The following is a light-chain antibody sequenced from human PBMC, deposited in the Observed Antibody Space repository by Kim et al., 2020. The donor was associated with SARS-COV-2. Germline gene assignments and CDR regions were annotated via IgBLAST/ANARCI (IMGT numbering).Light chain of an antibody. CDR2: YND. V-gene: IGLV1-44*01. Sequence: ELTQPPSASGTPGQRVTISCSGSSSNIGSNTVNWYQQLPGTAPKLLIYYNDQRPSGVPDRFSGSKSGTSASLAISGLQSEDEAEYYCAAWDDSLNAVV. CDR1: SSNIGSNT. J-gene: IGLJ2*01. CDR3: AAWDDSLNAVV.